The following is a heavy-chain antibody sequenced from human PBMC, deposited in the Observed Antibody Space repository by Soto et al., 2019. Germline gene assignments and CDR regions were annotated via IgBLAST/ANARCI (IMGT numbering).Heavy chain of an antibody. V-gene: IGHV1-2*02. CDR3: ALGGSYYVH. CDR1: GDTHTIYF. J-gene: IGHJ4*02. Sequence: QVQLVQSGAEVKQPGASVRVSCKASGDTHTIYFIHWLRQAPGQGLEWMGWINSVSGGANYAPRFLGRVAMTRDRSSATAFMELRRLTSDDTAVYYCALGGSYYVHSGQGTLVTVSS. CDR2: INSVSGGA. D-gene: IGHD1-26*01.